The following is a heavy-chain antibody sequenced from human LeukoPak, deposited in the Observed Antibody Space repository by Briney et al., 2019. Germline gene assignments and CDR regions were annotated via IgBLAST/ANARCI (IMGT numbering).Heavy chain of an antibody. D-gene: IGHD1-14*01. J-gene: IGHJ6*02. CDR1: GYTFTSYG. CDR2: IGAYNGNT. CDR3: ASNQLGDYYYYGMDV. Sequence: ASVKVSCKASGYTFTSYGISWVRQAPGQGLEWMGWIGAYNGNTNYAQKLQGRVTMTTDTSTSTAYMELRSLRSDDTAVYYCASNQLGDYYYYGMDVWGQGTTVTVSS. V-gene: IGHV1-18*01.